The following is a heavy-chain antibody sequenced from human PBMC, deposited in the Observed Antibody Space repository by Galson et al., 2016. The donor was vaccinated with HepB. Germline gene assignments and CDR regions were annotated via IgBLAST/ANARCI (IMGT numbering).Heavy chain of an antibody. CDR3: AVRITIFGLQIDVSDM. V-gene: IGHV1-46*01. CDR2: IIPGVGST. J-gene: IGHJ3*02. CDR1: VYSFSNYY. Sequence: SVKVSCKASVYSFSNYYIYWVRQAPGQGLEWIGRIIPGVGSTDYAQKFQGRLTLTKDTSTSTAYMDLSSLSAEDTAVYYCAVRITIFGLQIDVSDMWGQGTMVTVSS. D-gene: IGHD3-3*01.